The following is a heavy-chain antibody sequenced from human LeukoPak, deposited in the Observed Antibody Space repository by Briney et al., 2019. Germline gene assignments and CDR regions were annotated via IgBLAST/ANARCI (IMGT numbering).Heavy chain of an antibody. D-gene: IGHD2-15*01. Sequence: GESLRLSCAASGFTFRTYSMNWVRQAPGKGLEWVSSISSNSTYIYYADSPKGRFTTSRDNAKNSLYLQMNSLRAEDSAVYYCASPRYCSGGTCYGWAYWGQGTLVTVSS. V-gene: IGHV3-21*01. CDR3: ASPRYCSGGTCYGWAY. J-gene: IGHJ4*02. CDR1: GFTFRTYS. CDR2: ISSNSTYI.